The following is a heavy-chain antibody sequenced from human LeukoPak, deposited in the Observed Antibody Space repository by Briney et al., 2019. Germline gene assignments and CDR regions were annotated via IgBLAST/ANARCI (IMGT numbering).Heavy chain of an antibody. CDR3: ARVGYDILTGSDY. V-gene: IGHV4-39*07. J-gene: IGHJ4*02. D-gene: IGHD3-9*01. Sequence: PSETLSLTCTVSGGSISSGGYYWGWIRQHPGKGLEWLVVLNQSARTIYNPSLRSRVTISVDTSKTQFSLKLSSVTAADTAVYYGARVGYDILTGSDYWGQGTLVTVPS. CDR2: LNQSART. CDR1: GGSISSGGYY.